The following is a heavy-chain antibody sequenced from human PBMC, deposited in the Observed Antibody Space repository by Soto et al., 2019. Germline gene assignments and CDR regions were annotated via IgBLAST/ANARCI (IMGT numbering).Heavy chain of an antibody. V-gene: IGHV4-39*01. Sequence: QLQLQESGPGLVKPSETLSLTCTVSGASISSSSYYWGWIRQPPGKGLEWIGSMFYSGSTYYNPSLESRVTISVDTFKNQFSLKLSSVTAADTAVYYCARPRSKSYLRDAFDIWGQGTMVTVSS. CDR2: MFYSGST. CDR1: GASISSSSYY. J-gene: IGHJ3*02. CDR3: ARPRSKSYLRDAFDI. D-gene: IGHD1-26*01.